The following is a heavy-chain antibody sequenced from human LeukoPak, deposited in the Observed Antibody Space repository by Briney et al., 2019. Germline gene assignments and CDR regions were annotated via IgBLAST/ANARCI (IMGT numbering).Heavy chain of an antibody. CDR3: ARDQGDYVWGSYRSIDY. D-gene: IGHD3-16*02. V-gene: IGHV1-18*01. J-gene: IGHJ4*02. Sequence: APVKVSCKASGYTFTSYGISWVRQAPGQGLEWMGWISAYNGNTNYAQKLQGRVTMTTDTSTSTAYMELRSLRSDDTAVYYCARDQGDYVWGSYRSIDYWGQGTLVTVSS. CDR2: ISAYNGNT. CDR1: GYTFTSYG.